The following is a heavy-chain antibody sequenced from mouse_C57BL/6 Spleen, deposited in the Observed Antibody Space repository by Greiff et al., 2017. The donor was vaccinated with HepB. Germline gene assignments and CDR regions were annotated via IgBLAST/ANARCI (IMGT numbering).Heavy chain of an antibody. V-gene: IGHV5-17*01. CDR2: ISSGSSTI. J-gene: IGHJ1*03. D-gene: IGHD2-3*01. Sequence: EVHLVESGGGLVKPGGSLKLSCAASGFTFSDYGMHWVRQAPEKGLEWVAYISSGSSTIYYADTVKGRFTISRDNAKNTLFLQMTSLRSEDTAMYYCAGWLLRWYFDVWGTGTTVTVSS. CDR1: GFTFSDYG. CDR3: AGWLLRWYFDV.